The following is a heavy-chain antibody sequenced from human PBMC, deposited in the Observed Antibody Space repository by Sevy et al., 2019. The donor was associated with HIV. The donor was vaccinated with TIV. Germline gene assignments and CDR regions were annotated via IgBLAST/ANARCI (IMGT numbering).Heavy chain of an antibody. Sequence: GRSLRLSCAASGLSVSDNYMNWVRQAPGKGLELVSVIYSDGRTYYPDSVKGRFSISRDNSKNTLYLIMKSLRPEDTAVYYCARDRYYDASGYYYYYYGMDVWGQGTTVTVSS. J-gene: IGHJ6*02. V-gene: IGHV3-66*01. CDR1: GLSVSDNY. D-gene: IGHD3-22*01. CDR2: IYSDGRT. CDR3: ARDRYYDASGYYYYYYGMDV.